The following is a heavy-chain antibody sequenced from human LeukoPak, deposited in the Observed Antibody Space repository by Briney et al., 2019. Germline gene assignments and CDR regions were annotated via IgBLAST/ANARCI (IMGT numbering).Heavy chain of an antibody. J-gene: IGHJ4*02. CDR2: IKQDGSQK. CDR3: ARGEYYYDGGY. V-gene: IGHV3-7*04. D-gene: IGHD3-22*01. CDR1: GFTSSSYR. Sequence: QPGGSLRLSCAASGFTSSSYRMSWVRQAPGKGLEWVANIKQDGSQKYYVDSVKGRFTISRDNAKNSLFLQMNSLRAEETAVYYCARGEYYYDGGYWGQGTLVTVSS.